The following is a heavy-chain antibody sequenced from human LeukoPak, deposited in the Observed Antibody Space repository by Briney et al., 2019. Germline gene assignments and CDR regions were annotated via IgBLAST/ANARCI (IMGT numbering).Heavy chain of an antibody. CDR1: GGSISSYY. Sequence: KPSETLSLTCTVSGGSISSYYWSWIRQPPGKGLEWIGYIYYSGSTNYNPSLKSRVTISVDTSKNQFSLKLSSVTAADTAVYYCARHPGHLWRNYYFDYWGQGTLVTVSS. CDR2: IYYSGST. CDR3: ARHPGHLWRNYYFDY. J-gene: IGHJ4*02. V-gene: IGHV4-59*08. D-gene: IGHD1-1*01.